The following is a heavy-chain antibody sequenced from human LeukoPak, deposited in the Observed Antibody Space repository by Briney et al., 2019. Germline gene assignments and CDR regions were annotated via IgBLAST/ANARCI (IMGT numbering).Heavy chain of an antibody. CDR1: GYTFTRYG. D-gene: IGHD1-1*01. V-gene: IGHV1-18*01. CDR2: ISAYNGNT. CDR3: ASSGYFRSGSPFDY. J-gene: IGHJ4*02. Sequence: ASVTVSCKDSGYTFTRYGISGVRQAPGQGLEWVGWISAYNGNTNYAQKLQGRVTMTTDTSTSTAYMELRSLRSDDTAVYYCASSGYFRSGSPFDYWGQGTLVTVSS.